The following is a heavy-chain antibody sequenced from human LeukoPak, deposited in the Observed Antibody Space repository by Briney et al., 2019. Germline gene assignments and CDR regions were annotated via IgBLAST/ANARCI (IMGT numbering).Heavy chain of an antibody. V-gene: IGHV4-31*03. D-gene: IGHD5-18*01. CDR3: ARVAQRQLWFDY. Sequence: PSETLSLTCTVSGGSISSGGYYWSWIRQHPGKGLEWIGYIYYSGSTYYNPSLKSRVTISVDTSKNQFSLKLSSVTAADTAVYYCARVAQRQLWFDYWGQGTLVTVSS. CDR2: IYYSGST. J-gene: IGHJ4*02. CDR1: GGSISSGGYY.